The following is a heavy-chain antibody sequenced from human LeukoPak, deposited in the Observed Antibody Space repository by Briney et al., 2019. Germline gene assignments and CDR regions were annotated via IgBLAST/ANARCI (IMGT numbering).Heavy chain of an antibody. Sequence: SETLSLTCTVSGGSISSSSYYWGWIRQPPGKGLEWIGTIYYSGTTYYNPSLKSRVTISVDTSRSQFSLKLSSVTAADTAVYYCARQRGSYDFWSGYSLVYWFDPWGQGTLVTVSS. CDR3: ARQRGSYDFWSGYSLVYWFDP. CDR1: GGSISSSSYY. V-gene: IGHV4-39*01. J-gene: IGHJ5*02. CDR2: IYYSGTT. D-gene: IGHD3-3*01.